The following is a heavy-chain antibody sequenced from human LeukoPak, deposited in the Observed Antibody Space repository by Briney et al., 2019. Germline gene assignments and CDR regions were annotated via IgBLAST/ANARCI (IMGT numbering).Heavy chain of an antibody. Sequence: SETLSLTCAVYGGSFSGYYWSWIRQPAGKGLEWIGRIYTSGSTNYNPSLKSRVTMSVDTSKNQFSLKLSSVTAADTAVYYCARVDGSGSYDYWGQGTLVTVSS. J-gene: IGHJ4*02. V-gene: IGHV4-59*10. D-gene: IGHD3-10*01. CDR1: GGSFSGYY. CDR2: IYTSGST. CDR3: ARVDGSGSYDY.